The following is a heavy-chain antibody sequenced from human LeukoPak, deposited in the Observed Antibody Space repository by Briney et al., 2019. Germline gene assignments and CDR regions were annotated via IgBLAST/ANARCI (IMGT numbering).Heavy chain of an antibody. D-gene: IGHD3-10*01. CDR3: AGGTSSPDY. CDR2: IIPIFGTA. CDR1: GYTFTSYD. Sequence: SVKVSCKASGYTFTSYDINWVRQATGQGLEWMGRIIPIFGTANYAQKFQGRVTITTDESTSTAYMELSSLRSEDTAVYYCAGGTSSPDYWGQGNLVTVSS. V-gene: IGHV1-69*05. J-gene: IGHJ4*02.